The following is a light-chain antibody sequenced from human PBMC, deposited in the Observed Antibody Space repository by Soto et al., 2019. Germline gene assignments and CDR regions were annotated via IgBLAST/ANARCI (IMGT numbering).Light chain of an antibody. CDR2: SNN. V-gene: IGLV1-44*01. CDR3: ATWDDSLNGLI. J-gene: IGLJ2*01. CDR1: SSNFKTNG. Sequence: QSVLTQPPSASGTPGQRVTISCSGGSSNFKTNGVGWYQQLPGAAPKLLIYSNNQRPSEAPSRFTGSKTGTSASLAIAGLQSEDEATYHCATWDDSLNGLIFGVGTKLTVL.